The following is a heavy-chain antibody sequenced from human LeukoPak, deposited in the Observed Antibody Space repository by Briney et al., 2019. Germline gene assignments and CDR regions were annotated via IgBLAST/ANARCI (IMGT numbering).Heavy chain of an antibody. Sequence: GGSLRLSCAASGFTFTKYWMTWVRQAPGKGLEWVGNIKQDGSDKNYMDSVKGRFTISRDNTKNSVYLQMSSLRAEDTAVYYCARGIRFLEWSYRFDPWGQGTLVTVSS. V-gene: IGHV3-7*04. D-gene: IGHD3-3*01. J-gene: IGHJ5*02. CDR1: GFTFTKYW. CDR3: ARGIRFLEWSYRFDP. CDR2: IKQDGSDK.